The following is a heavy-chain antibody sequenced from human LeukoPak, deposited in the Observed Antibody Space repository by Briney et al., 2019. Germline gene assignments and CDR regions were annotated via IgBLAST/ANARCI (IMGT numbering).Heavy chain of an antibody. J-gene: IGHJ6*03. CDR2: ISGSGGST. Sequence: PGGSLRLSCAASGFTFSSYAMSWVRQAPGKGLEWVSAISGSGGSTYYADSVKGRFTISRDNSKNTLYLQMNSLRAEDTAVYYCAKAGRGKMATIIYYYMDVWGKGTTVTVSS. D-gene: IGHD5-24*01. CDR1: GFTFSSYA. CDR3: AKAGRGKMATIIYYYMDV. V-gene: IGHV3-23*01.